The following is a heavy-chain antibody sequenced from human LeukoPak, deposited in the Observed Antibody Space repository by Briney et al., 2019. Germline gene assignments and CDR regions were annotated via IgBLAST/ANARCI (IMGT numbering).Heavy chain of an antibody. D-gene: IGHD3-10*01. CDR2: IWSDGSNK. Sequence: GGSLRLSCAASGFTFSFYGMHWVRQAPGKGLEWVAVIWSDGSNKYYADSVKGRSTISRDNSKNTLYLQMNSLRAEDTAVYYCAREDGSASYYNNWFDPWGQGTLVTVSS. V-gene: IGHV3-33*01. CDR1: GFTFSFYG. CDR3: AREDGSASYYNNWFDP. J-gene: IGHJ5*02.